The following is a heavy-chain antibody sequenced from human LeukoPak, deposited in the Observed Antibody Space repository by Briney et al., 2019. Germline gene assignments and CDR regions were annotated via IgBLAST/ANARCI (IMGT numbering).Heavy chain of an antibody. CDR1: GCAISSGYY. CDR2: FYPGGST. Sequence: SETLPLTCAVSGCAISSGYYWGWIRQPPGKGLEWIGSFYPGGSTYYNPSLKSRVTMSVDTSKNQFSLNLSSVTAADTAVYYCARGTTRLCPDYWGQGTLVIVSS. CDR3: ARGTTRLCPDY. D-gene: IGHD1-7*01. V-gene: IGHV4-38-2*01. J-gene: IGHJ4*02.